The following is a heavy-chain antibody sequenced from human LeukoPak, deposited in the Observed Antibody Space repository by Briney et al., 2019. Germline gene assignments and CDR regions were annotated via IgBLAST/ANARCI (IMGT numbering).Heavy chain of an antibody. V-gene: IGHV4-39*01. J-gene: IGHJ5*02. CDR3: ARRQDIVVVVAAPYGDYDWFDP. Sequence: SETLSLTCTVSGGSISSSSYYWGWIRQPPGKGLEWIGSIYYSGSTYYNPSLKSRVTISVDTSKNQFSLKLSSVTAADTAVYYCARRQDIVVVVAAPYGDYDWFDPWGQGTPVTVSS. CDR2: IYYSGST. CDR1: GGSISSSSYY. D-gene: IGHD2-15*01.